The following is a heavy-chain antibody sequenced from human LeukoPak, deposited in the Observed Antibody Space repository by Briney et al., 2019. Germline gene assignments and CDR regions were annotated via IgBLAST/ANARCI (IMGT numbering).Heavy chain of an antibody. J-gene: IGHJ6*02. V-gene: IGHV3-23*01. CDR1: GFSFGNYA. CDR2: ISGSGGST. CDR3: AKEGPELSYYYYYGMDV. Sequence: GGSLRLSCAASGFSFGNYAMSWVRQAPGKGLEWVSAISGSGGSTYYADSVKGRFTISRDNSKNSLYLQMNSLRTEDTALYYCAKEGPELSYYYYYGMDVWGQGTTVTVSS. D-gene: IGHD3-16*02.